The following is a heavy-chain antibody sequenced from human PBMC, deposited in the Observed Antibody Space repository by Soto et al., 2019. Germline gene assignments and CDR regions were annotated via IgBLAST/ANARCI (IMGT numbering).Heavy chain of an antibody. CDR1: GDSINSDNYY. D-gene: IGHD3-9*01. CDR3: ARLEGLATISYYFDY. J-gene: IGHJ4*02. V-gene: IGHV4-39*01. Sequence: QLQLQESGPGLVKPSETLSLTCSVSGDSINSDNYYWGWIRQPPGKGLEWIGSIYYRGNTYYNPSLKTRVTLSLYQSKGQFSLKLNSVTAADSAVYFCARLEGLATISYYFDYWGQGTLVTVSS. CDR2: IYYRGNT.